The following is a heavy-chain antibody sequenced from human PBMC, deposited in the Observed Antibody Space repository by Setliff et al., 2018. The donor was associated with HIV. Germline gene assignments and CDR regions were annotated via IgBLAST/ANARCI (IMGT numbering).Heavy chain of an antibody. CDR2: IYSSGTK. Sequence: LSLTCTVSGGSISSGSYYWTWIRQHPVKGLEWIGYIYSSGTKYYNPSLKSRLAISLDTSKNQFSLNLKSVTAADAAVYYCARGFCSGGFCHPNFYHYMDVWGKGTTV. J-gene: IGHJ6*03. CDR1: GGSISSGSYY. CDR3: ARGFCSGGFCHPNFYHYMDV. V-gene: IGHV4-31*03. D-gene: IGHD2-15*01.